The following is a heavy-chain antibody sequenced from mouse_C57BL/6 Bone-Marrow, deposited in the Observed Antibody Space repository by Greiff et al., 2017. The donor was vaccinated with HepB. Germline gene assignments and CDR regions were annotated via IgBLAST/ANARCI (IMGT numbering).Heavy chain of an antibody. V-gene: IGHV2-2*01. D-gene: IGHD1-1*01. Sequence: VKLVESGPGLVQPSQSLSITCTVSGFSLTSYGVHWVRQSPGKGLEWLGVIWSGGSTDYNAAFISRLSISKDNSKSQVFFKMNSLQADDTAIYYCARMGYGSSYDYFDYWGQGTTLTVSS. J-gene: IGHJ2*01. CDR2: IWSGGST. CDR3: ARMGYGSSYDYFDY. CDR1: GFSLTSYG.